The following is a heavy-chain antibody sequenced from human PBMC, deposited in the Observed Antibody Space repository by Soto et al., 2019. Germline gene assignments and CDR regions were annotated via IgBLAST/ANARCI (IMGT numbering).Heavy chain of an antibody. D-gene: IGHD6-13*01. V-gene: IGHV3-23*01. Sequence: HPAGSLRLSCAASGSTFSSYAMSWVRQAPGKGLEWVSAVGTGGTAYYADSVKGRFTISRDNSKNTLYLQMSSLRAEDTAVYYCARGRQQLVNHDAFDIWGQGTMVTVSS. J-gene: IGHJ3*02. CDR1: GSTFSSYA. CDR3: ARGRQQLVNHDAFDI. CDR2: VGTGGTA.